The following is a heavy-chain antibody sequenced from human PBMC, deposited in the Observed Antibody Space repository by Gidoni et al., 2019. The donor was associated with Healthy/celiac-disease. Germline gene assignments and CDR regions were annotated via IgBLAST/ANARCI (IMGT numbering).Heavy chain of an antibody. J-gene: IGHJ4*02. Sequence: QVQLVESGGGVVQPGRSLRLSCAASGFTLSSYGMHWVRQAPGKGLEWVEVIWYDGSNKYYADSVKGRFTISRDNSKNTRYLQMNSLRAEDTAVYYCAREYDYGDYRGLFDYWGQGTLVTVSS. CDR2: IWYDGSNK. CDR1: GFTLSSYG. V-gene: IGHV3-33*01. CDR3: AREYDYGDYRGLFDY. D-gene: IGHD4-17*01.